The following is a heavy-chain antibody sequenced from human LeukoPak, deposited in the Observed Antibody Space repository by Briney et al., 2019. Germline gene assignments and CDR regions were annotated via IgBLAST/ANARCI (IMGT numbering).Heavy chain of an antibody. CDR1: GFTFSGSA. CDR2: IDKKDKGYATAT. D-gene: IGHD1-26*01. Sequence: GGSLRLSCAASGFTFSGSAIHWVRQSSGKGMEWVGQIDKKDKGYATATAYAASVKGRFTISRDDSINTAYLQMKSLKTEDTALYYCTRDSGTYNWFDPWGQGALVTVSS. V-gene: IGHV3-73*01. CDR3: TRDSGTYNWFDP. J-gene: IGHJ5*02.